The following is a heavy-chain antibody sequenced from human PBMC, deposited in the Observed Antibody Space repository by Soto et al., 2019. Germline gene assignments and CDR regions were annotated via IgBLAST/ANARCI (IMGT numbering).Heavy chain of an antibody. J-gene: IGHJ6*02. V-gene: IGHV3-30*18. CDR1: GFTFSSYG. CDR3: AKDVAYGMDV. D-gene: IGHD2-15*01. CDR2: ISYDGSNK. Sequence: QVPLVESGGGVVQPGRSLRLSCAASGFTFSSYGMHWVRQAPGKGLEWVAVISYDGSNKYYADSVKGRFTISRDNSKNTLYLQMNSLRAEDTAVYYCAKDVAYGMDVWGQGTTVTVSS.